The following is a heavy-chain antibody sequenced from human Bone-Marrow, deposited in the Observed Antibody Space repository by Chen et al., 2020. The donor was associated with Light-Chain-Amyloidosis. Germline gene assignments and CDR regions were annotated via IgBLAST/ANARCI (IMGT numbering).Heavy chain of an antibody. CDR3: ARGNRDGFNYWFDL. D-gene: IGHD5-12*01. CDR1: GGSISNYY. CDR2: IYNSGST. Sequence: QLQLQESGPRVVKPSETLSLTCAVSGGSISNYYWSWIRQPPGKPLEWIGYIYNSGSTHYNFSLKSRVTFSVDMSKNQFSLNLTSLTAADTAVYYCARGNRDGFNYWFDLWGQGTLVTVSS. J-gene: IGHJ5*02. V-gene: IGHV4-59*13.